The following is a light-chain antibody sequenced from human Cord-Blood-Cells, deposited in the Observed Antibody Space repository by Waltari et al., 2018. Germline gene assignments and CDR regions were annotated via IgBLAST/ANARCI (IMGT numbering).Light chain of an antibody. CDR3: CSYAGSSTWV. CDR1: SSDVGCYNL. Sequence: QSALTQPASVSGSPGQSITISCTGTSSDVGCYNLVSWYQQHPGKAPKLMLYEGSKRPSGVSNRFSGSKSGNTASLTISGLQAEDEADYYCCSYAGSSTWVFGGGTKLTVL. V-gene: IGLV2-23*01. CDR2: EGS. J-gene: IGLJ3*02.